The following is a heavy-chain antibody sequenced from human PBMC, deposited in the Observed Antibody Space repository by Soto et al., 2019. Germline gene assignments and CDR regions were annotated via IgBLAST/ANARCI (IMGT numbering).Heavy chain of an antibody. CDR2: ITAINGNT. CDR1: GYTFTDYG. Sequence: QVHLVQSGAEVEKPGASVKVSCKASGYTFTDYGISWVRQAPGQGLQWMGWITAINGNTKYAQQFQGRVTMTTDTPTSTADMELRSLESDDTAVYYCARISQSDFWSGYYYFFDYWGQGTLVTVSS. CDR3: ARISQSDFWSGYYYFFDY. V-gene: IGHV1-18*01. D-gene: IGHD3-3*01. J-gene: IGHJ4*02.